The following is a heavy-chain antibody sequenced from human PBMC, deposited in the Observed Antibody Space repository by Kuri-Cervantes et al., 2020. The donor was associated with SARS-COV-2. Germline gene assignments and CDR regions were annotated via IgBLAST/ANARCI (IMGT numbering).Heavy chain of an antibody. CDR2: ISSSSSYI. D-gene: IGHD6-6*01. CDR1: GFTFSSYS. V-gene: IGHV3-21*01. CDR3: ARESGDVRSSSPFDY. Sequence: GEFLKISCAASGFTFSSYSMNWVRQAPGKGLEWVSPISSSSSYIYYADSVKGRFTISRDNAKNSLYLQMNSLRAEDTAVYYCARESGDVRSSSPFDYWGQGTLVTVSS. J-gene: IGHJ4*02.